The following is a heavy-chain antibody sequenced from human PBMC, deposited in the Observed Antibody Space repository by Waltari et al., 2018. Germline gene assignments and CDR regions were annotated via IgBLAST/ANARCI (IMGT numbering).Heavy chain of an antibody. V-gene: IGHV4-61*10. CDR3: ARRSRWSSGWYGKFDY. CDR1: GGSISSGSYP. Sequence: QVQLQESGPGLVKPSQTLSLTCTVSGGSISSGSYPWNWIRQPAGKGLEWIGYIYYRGSTNYNPALKGRVTISVDTSKNQFSPKLSSVTAADTAVYYCARRSRWSSGWYGKFDYWGQGTLVTVSS. J-gene: IGHJ4*02. D-gene: IGHD6-19*01. CDR2: IYYRGST.